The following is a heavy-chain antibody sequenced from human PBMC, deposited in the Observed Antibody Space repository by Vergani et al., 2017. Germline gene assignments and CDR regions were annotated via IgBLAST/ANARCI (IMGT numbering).Heavy chain of an antibody. Sequence: EVQLVESGGGLVQPGGSLRLSCAASGFTFSSSSMNWVRQAPGKGLEWVSYISSSSSTIYYADSVKGRFTISRDNAKNSLYLQMNSLRAEDTAVYYCARVADFGVVTTHYWGQGTLVTVSS. CDR2: ISSSSSTI. J-gene: IGHJ4*02. CDR3: ARVADFGVVTTHY. D-gene: IGHD3-3*01. CDR1: GFTFSSSS. V-gene: IGHV3-48*01.